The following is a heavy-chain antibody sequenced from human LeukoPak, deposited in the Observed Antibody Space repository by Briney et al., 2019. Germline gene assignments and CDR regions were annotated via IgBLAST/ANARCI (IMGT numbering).Heavy chain of an antibody. D-gene: IGHD3-10*01. CDR1: GYSISSAYY. V-gene: IGHV4-38-2*01. CDR3: ARQHPPPRISLVRGVEY. Sequence: SETLSLTCAVSGYSISSAYYWGWIRQPPGKGLEWIGTIYHSGNTYYNPSLKSRVTISVGTSKNQFSLKVSSVTAADTAVYYCARQHPPPRISLVRGVEYWGQGTLVTVSS. J-gene: IGHJ4*02. CDR2: IYHSGNT.